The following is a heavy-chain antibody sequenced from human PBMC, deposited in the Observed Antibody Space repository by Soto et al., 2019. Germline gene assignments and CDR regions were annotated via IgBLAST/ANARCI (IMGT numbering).Heavy chain of an antibody. Sequence: GASVKVSCKASGYTFTGYYMHWVRQAPGQGLEWMGWINPNSGGTNYAQKFQGWVTMTRDTSISTAYMELSRLRSDDTAVYYCATSAFINEQLGAFEIWGQGTMVTGS. CDR2: INPNSGGT. CDR3: ATSAFINEQLGAFEI. D-gene: IGHD6-6*01. CDR1: GYTFTGYY. J-gene: IGHJ3*02. V-gene: IGHV1-2*04.